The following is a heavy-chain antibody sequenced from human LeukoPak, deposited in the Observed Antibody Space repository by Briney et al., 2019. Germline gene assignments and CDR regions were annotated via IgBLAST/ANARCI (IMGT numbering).Heavy chain of an antibody. V-gene: IGHV5-51*01. CDR1: GYSFTSYW. Sequence: GESLKISCKGSGYSFTSYWIGWVRQMPGKGLEWMGIIYPGDSDTRYSPSFQGQVTISADKSISPAYLQWSSLKASDTAMYYCAVSLPGGVYGDYEAKWFDPWGQGTLVTVSS. CDR2: IYPGDSDT. CDR3: AVSLPGGVYGDYEAKWFDP. D-gene: IGHD4-17*01. J-gene: IGHJ5*02.